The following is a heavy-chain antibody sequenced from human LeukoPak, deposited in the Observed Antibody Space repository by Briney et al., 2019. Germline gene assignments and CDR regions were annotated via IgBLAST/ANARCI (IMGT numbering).Heavy chain of an antibody. D-gene: IGHD7-27*01. J-gene: IGHJ4*02. CDR3: ARAIRTGLGIGSFDG. CDR2: FDPEDGET. V-gene: IGHV1-24*01. CDR1: GYTLTELS. Sequence: PSASVKVSCKVSGYTLTELSMHWVRQAPGKGLEWMGGFDPEDGETIYAQKFQGRVTMTEDTSTDTAYMELSSLTAADTAVYYCARAIRTGLGIGSFDGWGQGTLVTVSS.